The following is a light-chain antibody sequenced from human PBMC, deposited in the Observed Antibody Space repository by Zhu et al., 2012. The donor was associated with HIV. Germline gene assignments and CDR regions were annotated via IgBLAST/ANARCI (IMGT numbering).Light chain of an antibody. J-gene: IGKJ2*01. CDR2: ETS. CDR3: QQYYTPSYS. CDR1: QSISKW. Sequence: DIQMIQSPSALSASVGDRVTITCRASQSISKWLAWYQQKPGNAPKLLIYETSKLGSGVPSRFSGGGSGTEFTLTISSLQPDDFATYTCQQYYTPSYSFGQGAKLHIK. V-gene: IGKV1-5*03.